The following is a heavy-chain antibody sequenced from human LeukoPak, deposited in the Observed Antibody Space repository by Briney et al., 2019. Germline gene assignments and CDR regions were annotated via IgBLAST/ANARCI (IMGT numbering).Heavy chain of an antibody. D-gene: IGHD3-3*01. J-gene: IGHJ4*02. CDR3: AKQYDFWSGPDY. CDR2: ISGSGGST. CDR1: GFTFSSYS. V-gene: IGHV3-23*01. Sequence: LTGGSLRLSCAVSGFTFSSYSMNWVRQAPGKGLEWVSGISGSGGSTYYADSVKGRFTISRDNSKNTLYLQMNSLRVEDTAVYYCAKQYDFWSGPDYWGQGTLVTVSS.